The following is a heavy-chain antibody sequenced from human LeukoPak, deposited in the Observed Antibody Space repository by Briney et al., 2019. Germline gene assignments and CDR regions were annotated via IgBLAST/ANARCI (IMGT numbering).Heavy chain of an antibody. CDR1: GGTFSSYA. CDR2: IIPIFGTA. D-gene: IGHD2-2*01. J-gene: IGHJ5*02. Sequence: GASVKVSCKASGGTFSSYAISWVRQAPGQGLEWMGGIIPIFGTANHAQKFQGRVTITADKSTSTAYMELSSLRSEDTAVYYCARDREGYCSSTSCYPSNWFDPWGQGTLVTVSS. CDR3: ARDREGYCSSTSCYPSNWFDP. V-gene: IGHV1-69*06.